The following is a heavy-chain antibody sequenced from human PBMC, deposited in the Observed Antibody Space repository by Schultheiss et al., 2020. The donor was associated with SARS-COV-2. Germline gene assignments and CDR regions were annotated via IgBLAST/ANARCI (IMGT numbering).Heavy chain of an antibody. J-gene: IGHJ6*03. CDR2: INHSGST. V-gene: IGHV4-39*07. D-gene: IGHD3-3*01. CDR1: GGSISSSSYY. CDR3: ARGRRITIFGVGSLPYYYMDV. Sequence: SETLSLTCTVSGGSISSSSYYWGWIRQPPGKGLEWIGEINHSGSTNYNPSLKSRVTISVDTSKNQFSLKLSSVTAADTAVFYCARGRRITIFGVGSLPYYYMDVWGKGTTVTVSS.